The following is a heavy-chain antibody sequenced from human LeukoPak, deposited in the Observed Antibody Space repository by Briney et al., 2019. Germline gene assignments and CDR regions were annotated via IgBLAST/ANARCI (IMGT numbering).Heavy chain of an antibody. CDR1: GFTFDDYA. Sequence: PGRSLRLSCAASGFTFDDYAMHWVRQAPGKGLEWVSGISWNSGSIGYADSVKGRFTISRDNAKNSLYLQMNSLRAEDTALYYCARVRGYCSSTSCYTGYWFDPWGQGTLVTVSS. CDR2: ISWNSGSI. D-gene: IGHD2-2*02. J-gene: IGHJ5*02. V-gene: IGHV3-9*01. CDR3: ARVRGYCSSTSCYTGYWFDP.